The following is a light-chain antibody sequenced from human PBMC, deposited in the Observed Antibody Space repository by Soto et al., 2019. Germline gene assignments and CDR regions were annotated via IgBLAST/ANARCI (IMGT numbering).Light chain of an antibody. CDR2: EVS. CDR3: SSYSSSSTYV. V-gene: IGLV2-14*01. Sequence: QSALTQPASVSGSPGQSITISCTGSRSDVGGYNYVSWSQQHPGKAPRLMIYEVSNRPSGVSNRFSGSKSGNTASLTISGLQAEDEADYYCSSYSSSSTYVFGTGTKLTVL. CDR1: RSDVGGYNY. J-gene: IGLJ1*01.